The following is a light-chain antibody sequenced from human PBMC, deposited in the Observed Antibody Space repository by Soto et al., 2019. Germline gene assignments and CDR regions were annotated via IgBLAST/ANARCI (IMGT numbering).Light chain of an antibody. Sequence: DIVLTQSPATLSLSPGERATLSCRASQSVSNYLAWYQQKPGQAPRLLIYDASNRAPGIPARFSGSGSGADFSLTISSLEPEDFAVCYCQRRKSRLTFGGGTKVEIK. CDR2: DAS. J-gene: IGKJ4*01. CDR1: QSVSNY. V-gene: IGKV3-11*01. CDR3: QRRKSRLT.